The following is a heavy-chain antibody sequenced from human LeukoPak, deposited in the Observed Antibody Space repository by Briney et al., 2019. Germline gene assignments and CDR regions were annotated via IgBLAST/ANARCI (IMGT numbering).Heavy chain of an antibody. CDR3: ARVLVAADTADNWFDP. V-gene: IGHV4-59*01. CDR1: GGSISSYY. Sequence: SETLSLTCTVSGGSISSYYWSWIRQPPGKGLEWIGYIYYSGSTNYNPSLKSRVTISADTPKNQFSLRLSSVTAADTAVYYCARVLVAADTADNWFDPWGQGTLVTVSS. D-gene: IGHD2-15*01. J-gene: IGHJ5*02. CDR2: IYYSGST.